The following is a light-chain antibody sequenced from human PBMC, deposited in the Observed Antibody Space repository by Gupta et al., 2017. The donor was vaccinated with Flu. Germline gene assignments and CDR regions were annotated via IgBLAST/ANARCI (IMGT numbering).Light chain of an antibody. V-gene: IGLV2-11*01. J-gene: IGLJ2*01. CDR3: CTYAGGHCF. CDR1: SSDDGGFAH. Sequence: QSALTQPRSVSESPGQSVTISCTGSSSDDGGFAHVSWYQHHPGKAPILIIFDDSQRPSGVPIRFSGSRSGSTASLAISGLQDEDESYYYCCTYAGGHCFFGAGTKLTVL. CDR2: DDS.